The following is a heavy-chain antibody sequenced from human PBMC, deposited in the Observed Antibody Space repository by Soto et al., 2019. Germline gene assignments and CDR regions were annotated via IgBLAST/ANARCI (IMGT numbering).Heavy chain of an antibody. Sequence: QLGQSGSEVKKPGSSVKVSCQASGGTFSGYVVTWVRQAPGQGLEWMGEFVPLFGTTNYAQRFSGRITMSAEESTSTAYMELRTLISDYTAVYYCATHGLGVSSPPYFDNWGQGTLVTVSS. J-gene: IGHJ4*02. CDR3: ATHGLGVSSPPYFDN. V-gene: IGHV1-69*01. CDR1: GGTFSGYV. D-gene: IGHD3-16*01. CDR2: FVPLFGTT.